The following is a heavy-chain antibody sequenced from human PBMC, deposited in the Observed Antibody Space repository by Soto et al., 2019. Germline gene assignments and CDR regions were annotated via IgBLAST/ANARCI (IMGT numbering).Heavy chain of an antibody. CDR2: INPNSGGT. V-gene: IGHV1-2*04. CDR1: GYTFTGYY. Sequence: APVEVSRKASGYTFTGYYMHWVRPAPRPVPEWMGWINPNSGGTNYAQKFQGWVSMTRDTSISTAYMELSRLRSDDTAVYYCARDRLRGYCSSTSCLIKNNWFDPWGQGTLVTVSS. CDR3: ARDRLRGYCSSTSCLIKNNWFDP. D-gene: IGHD2-2*01. J-gene: IGHJ5*02.